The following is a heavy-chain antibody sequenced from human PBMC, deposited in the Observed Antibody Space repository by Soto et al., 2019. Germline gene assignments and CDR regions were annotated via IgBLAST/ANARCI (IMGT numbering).Heavy chain of an antibody. CDR2: ISAYNGNT. D-gene: IGHD2-2*01. CDR1: GYTFTSYG. J-gene: IGHJ4*02. CDR3: ASHSSTSWPGDYFDY. Sequence: QVQLVQSGAEVKKPGASVKVSCKASGYTFTSYGISWVRQAPGQGLEWMGWISAYNGNTNYAQKLQGRVTRTTDTSTSTAYMELRSLRSDDTAVYYGASHSSTSWPGDYFDYWGQGTLVTVSS. V-gene: IGHV1-18*01.